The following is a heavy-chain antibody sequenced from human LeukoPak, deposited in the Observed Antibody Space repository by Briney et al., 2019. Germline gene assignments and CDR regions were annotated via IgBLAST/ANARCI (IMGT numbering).Heavy chain of an antibody. CDR1: GFTFSSYG. D-gene: IGHD3-22*01. Sequence: GGSLRLSCAASGFTFSSYGMHWVRQAPGKGLEWVAVISYDGSNKYYADSVRGRFTISRDNSKNTLYLQMNSLRAEDTAVYYCAKPDYDSSGYYYSSAFDIWGQGTMVTVSS. CDR3: AKPDYDSSGYYYSSAFDI. J-gene: IGHJ3*02. CDR2: ISYDGSNK. V-gene: IGHV3-30*18.